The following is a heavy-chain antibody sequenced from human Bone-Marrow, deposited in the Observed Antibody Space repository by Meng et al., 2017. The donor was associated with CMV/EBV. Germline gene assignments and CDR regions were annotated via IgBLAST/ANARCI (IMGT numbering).Heavy chain of an antibody. J-gene: IGHJ4*02. Sequence: SETLSLTCTVSGGSISSSSYYWGWIRQPPGKGLEWIGSIYYSGSTYYNPSLKSRVTISVDTSKNQFSLKLSSVTAADTAVYYCARASVPAAIPDYWGQGTLVTVSS. CDR2: IYYSGST. CDR1: GGSISSSSYY. CDR3: ARASVPAAIPDY. D-gene: IGHD2-2*02. V-gene: IGHV4-39*07.